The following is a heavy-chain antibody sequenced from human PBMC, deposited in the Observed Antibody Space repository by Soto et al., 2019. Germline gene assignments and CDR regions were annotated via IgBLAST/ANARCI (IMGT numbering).Heavy chain of an antibody. Sequence: PGGSLRLSCAASGFTFSSYNMNWVRQAPGKGLEWVSSISGSSSYIYYADSVEGRFTISRDNAKNSLYLQMNSLRAEDTAVYYCARVVYYDSSGYQYWGQGTLVTVSS. V-gene: IGHV3-21*01. D-gene: IGHD3-22*01. CDR2: ISGSSSYI. CDR1: GFTFSSYN. CDR3: ARVVYYDSSGYQY. J-gene: IGHJ4*02.